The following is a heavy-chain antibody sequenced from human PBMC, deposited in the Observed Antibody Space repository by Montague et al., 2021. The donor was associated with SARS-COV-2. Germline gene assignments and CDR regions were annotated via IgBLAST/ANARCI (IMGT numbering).Heavy chain of an antibody. V-gene: IGHV4-34*01. Sequence: SETLSLTCAVYGGSFSAYYWSWIRQPPGKGLERIGEINHSGSTNYNPSLKSRVTISVDTSKNQFSLKLSSVTAADTAVYYCARGLGEIVDDWGQGTTVTVSS. CDR3: ARGLGEIVDD. CDR2: INHSGST. J-gene: IGHJ6*02. D-gene: IGHD1-26*01. CDR1: GGSFSAYY.